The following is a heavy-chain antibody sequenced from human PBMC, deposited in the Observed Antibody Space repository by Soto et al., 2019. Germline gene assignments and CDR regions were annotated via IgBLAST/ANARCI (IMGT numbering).Heavy chain of an antibody. CDR3: ARDLTIVPATHPRLENYGMDV. V-gene: IGHV1-18*01. CDR2: ISPYNGHT. J-gene: IGHJ6*02. CDR1: GYSFTSYG. Sequence: QVQLVQSAGEVKKPGASVQVSCKASGYSFTSYGISWVRRAPGQGLEWMGWISPYNGHTQFVERFQGRVTMTTDTSTKTAYMELRNLGSDDTAHYYCARDLTIVPATHPRLENYGMDVWGQGTTVIVSS. D-gene: IGHD2-2*01.